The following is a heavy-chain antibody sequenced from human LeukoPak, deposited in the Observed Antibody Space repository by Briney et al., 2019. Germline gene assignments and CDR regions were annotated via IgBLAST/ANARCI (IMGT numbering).Heavy chain of an antibody. Sequence: SGGSLRLSCAASGFTFSGSAVHWVRQASGKGLGCVGRIRGKTDNYATVYAASVTGRFTISRDDSKNTAYLQMNSLKTEDTAVYYCTRHVPYGDFAFDYWGQGTLVTVSS. CDR1: GFTFSGSA. D-gene: IGHD4-17*01. CDR3: TRHVPYGDFAFDY. V-gene: IGHV3-73*01. CDR2: IRGKTDNYAT. J-gene: IGHJ4*02.